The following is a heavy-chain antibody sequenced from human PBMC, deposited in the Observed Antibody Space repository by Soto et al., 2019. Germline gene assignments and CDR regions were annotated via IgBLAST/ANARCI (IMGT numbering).Heavy chain of an antibody. CDR2: ISAYNGNT. D-gene: IGHD1-26*01. Sequence: SVKVSCKASGYSFTSHGIRWVRQAPRQGLEWMGWISAYNGNTNYAQKLQGRVTMTTDTSTSTAYMELRSLRSDDTAVYFCARALFGSLHYCYGMDVWGQGTTVTVSS. V-gene: IGHV1-18*01. CDR1: GYSFTSHG. CDR3: ARALFGSLHYCYGMDV. J-gene: IGHJ6*02.